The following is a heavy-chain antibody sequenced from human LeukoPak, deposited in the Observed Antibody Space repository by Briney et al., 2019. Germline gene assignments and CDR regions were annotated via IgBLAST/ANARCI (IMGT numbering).Heavy chain of an antibody. Sequence: PGGSLRLSCAASGFTFSSYWMTWVRQAPGKGLEWVSAITSGGGSTYHADSVKGRFTISRDNSKNTLYLQMNSLRAEDTAVYYCARRFVMVPVANDYWGQGTLVTVSS. J-gene: IGHJ4*02. CDR2: ITSGGGST. CDR1: GFTFSSYW. D-gene: IGHD2-2*01. CDR3: ARRFVMVPVANDY. V-gene: IGHV3-23*01.